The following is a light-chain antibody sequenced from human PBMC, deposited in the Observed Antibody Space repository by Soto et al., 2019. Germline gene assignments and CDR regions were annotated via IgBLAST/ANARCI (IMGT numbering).Light chain of an antibody. CDR1: QSISRS. Sequence: DIPMTQSPSTLSASVGDRVTITCRASQSISRSPASYQQNPGKAPKLLIFDASSLESGVPSRFSGSGSGTEFTLTISSLQPDDFATYYCQHYNDFLLIFGPGTTVDIK. CDR2: DAS. J-gene: IGKJ3*01. V-gene: IGKV1-5*01. CDR3: QHYNDFLLI.